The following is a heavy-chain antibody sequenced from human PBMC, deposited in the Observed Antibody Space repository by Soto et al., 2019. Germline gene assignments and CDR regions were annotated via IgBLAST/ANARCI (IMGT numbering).Heavy chain of an antibody. CDR1: GFTFSTYA. J-gene: IGHJ4*02. D-gene: IGHD6-19*01. V-gene: IGHV3-23*01. CDR2: ISGGGGIT. Sequence: GGSLRLSCAASGFTFSTYAMSWVRQAPGKGLEWVSGISGGGGITYYADSVKGRFTISRDNSKNTLYLQMNSLRAEDTAVYYCANRGALSSGPGGYWGQGTLVTVS. CDR3: ANRGALSSGPGGY.